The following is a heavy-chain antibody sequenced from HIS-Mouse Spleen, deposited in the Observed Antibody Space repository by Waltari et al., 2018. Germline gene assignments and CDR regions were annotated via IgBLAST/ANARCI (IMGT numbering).Heavy chain of an antibody. CDR1: GGSISSSSYY. Sequence: QLQLQESGPGLVKPSETLSLTCTVSGGSISSSSYYGGWIRQPPGKGLEWIGRSDYSGSTYYNPSLKSRVTISVDTSKNQFSLKLSSVTAADTAVYYCAREIPYSSSWYDWYFDLWGRGTLVTVSS. V-gene: IGHV4-39*07. D-gene: IGHD6-13*01. CDR2: SDYSGST. CDR3: AREIPYSSSWYDWYFDL. J-gene: IGHJ2*01.